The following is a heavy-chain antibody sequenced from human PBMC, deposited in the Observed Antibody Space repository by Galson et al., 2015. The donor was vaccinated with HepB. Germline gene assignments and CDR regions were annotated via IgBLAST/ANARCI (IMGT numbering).Heavy chain of an antibody. Sequence: SLRLSCAASGFTFSSYGMHWVRQAPGKGLEWMAVIWNDGNYKHYADSVKGRFTISRDNSKNSLYLQMDSLRAEDTAVYYCGRAHYGDYARGGIEIRGQGTMVTVSS. CDR1: GFTFSSYG. CDR2: IWNDGNYK. CDR3: GRAHYGDYARGGIEI. D-gene: IGHD4-17*01. V-gene: IGHV3-33*01. J-gene: IGHJ3*02.